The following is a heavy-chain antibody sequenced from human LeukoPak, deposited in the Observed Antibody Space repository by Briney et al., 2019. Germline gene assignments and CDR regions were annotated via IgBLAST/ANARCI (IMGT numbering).Heavy chain of an antibody. CDR2: ILPNSGAT. J-gene: IGHJ6*03. D-gene: IGHD2-2*01. CDR1: GYTFSDHY. CDR3: ARADSVPARGYDYWYMDV. V-gene: IGHV1-2*02. Sequence: GASVKVSCKASGYTFSDHYVHWVRQAPGQGLEWLVWILPNSGATEFAQNFQGRVTMPRDTSISTAYMELSRLRSDDTAIYFCARADSVPARGYDYWYMDVGGKGTTVTVPS.